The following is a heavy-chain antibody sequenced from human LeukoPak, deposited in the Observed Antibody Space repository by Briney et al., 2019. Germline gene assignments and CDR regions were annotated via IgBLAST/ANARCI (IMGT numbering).Heavy chain of an antibody. V-gene: IGHV4-39*01. CDR3: ARPGRWTDAFDI. CDR2: IYYSGST. CDR1: GGSISSSSYY. J-gene: IGHJ3*02. D-gene: IGHD5-24*01. Sequence: SETLSLTCTVSGGSISSSSYYWGWIRQPLGKGLEWIGSIYYSGSTYYNPSLKSRVTISVDTSKNQFSLKLSSVTAADTAVYYCARPGRWTDAFDIWGQGTMVTVSS.